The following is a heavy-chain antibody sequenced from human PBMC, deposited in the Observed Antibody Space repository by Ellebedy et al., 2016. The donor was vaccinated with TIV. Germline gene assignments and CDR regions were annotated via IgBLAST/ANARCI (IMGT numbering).Heavy chain of an antibody. CDR3: ARDRSSSGYLGCFDY. D-gene: IGHD3-3*01. CDR2: ISPSGTST. CDR1: GYTFTTYY. V-gene: IGHV1-46*01. Sequence: ASVKVSXXSSGYTFTTYYLHWVRQAPGQGPEWMGIISPSGTSTTYAQKFQGRVTVTRDTSTSTVYMELSSLTSEDTAVYYCARDRSSSGYLGCFDYWGQGTLVTVSS. J-gene: IGHJ4*02.